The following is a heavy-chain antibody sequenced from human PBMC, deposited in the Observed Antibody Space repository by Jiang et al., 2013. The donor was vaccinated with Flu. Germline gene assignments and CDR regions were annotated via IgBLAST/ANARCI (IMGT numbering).Heavy chain of an antibody. J-gene: IGHJ4*02. CDR1: GNTFTSFY. V-gene: IGHV1-46*01. CDR2: INPIVGAT. CDR3: ARGVTVRGRLYFDY. Sequence: VQLVESGAEVKKPGASVKVSCKASGNTFTSFYMHWVRQAPGQGLEWMGIINPIVGATSYAQKFQGRVTMTRDMSTSTFYMELSSLRSDDTAVYYCARGVTVRGRLYFDYWGQGTLVTVSS. D-gene: IGHD3-10*01.